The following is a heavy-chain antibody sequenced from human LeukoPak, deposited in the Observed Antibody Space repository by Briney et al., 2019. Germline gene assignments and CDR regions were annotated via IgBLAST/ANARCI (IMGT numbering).Heavy chain of an antibody. D-gene: IGHD2-2*02. CDR2: IIPILGIA. CDR3: ARGRHIVVVPAAIAPVTDYYYYYMDV. V-gene: IGHV1-69*04. J-gene: IGHJ6*03. CDR1: GGTFSSYA. Sequence: GASVKVSCKASGGTFSSYAISWVRQAPGQGLEWMGRIIPILGIANYAQKFQGRVTITADKSTSTAYMELSSLRSEDTAVYYCARGRHIVVVPAAIAPVTDYYYYYMDVWGKGTTVTVSS.